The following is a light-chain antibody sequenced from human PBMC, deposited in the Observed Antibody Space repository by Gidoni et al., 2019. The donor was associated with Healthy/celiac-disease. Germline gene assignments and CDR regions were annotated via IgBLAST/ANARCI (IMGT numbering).Light chain of an antibody. CDR1: QSVSSN. Sequence: EIVMTQSPATLSVSPGERATLSCRASQSVSSNLAWYHQKPGQAPRLLIYGASTRATGIPARFSGSGSGKEFTLTISSLQSEDFAVYYCQQYNNWPLSFGGGTKVEIK. CDR3: QQYNNWPLS. J-gene: IGKJ4*01. V-gene: IGKV3-15*01. CDR2: GAS.